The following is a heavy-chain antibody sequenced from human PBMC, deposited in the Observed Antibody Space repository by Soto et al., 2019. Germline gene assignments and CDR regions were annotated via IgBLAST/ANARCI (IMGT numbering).Heavy chain of an antibody. CDR1: GFTFSSYA. J-gene: IGHJ4*02. CDR2: ISYDGSNK. D-gene: IGHD2-15*01. CDR3: ARDTTPHCSGGSCYSS. V-gene: IGHV3-30-3*01. Sequence: GGSLRLSCAASGFTFSSYAMHWVRQAPGKGLEWVAVISYDGSNKYYADSVKGRFTISRDNSKNTLYLQMNSLRAEDTAVYYCARDTTPHCSGGSCYSSWGQGTLVTVST.